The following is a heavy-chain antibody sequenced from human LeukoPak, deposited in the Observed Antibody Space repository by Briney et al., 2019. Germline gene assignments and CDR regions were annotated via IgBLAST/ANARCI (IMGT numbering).Heavy chain of an antibody. Sequence: SETLSLTCNVSRDYIIRYYWSWLRQPPGKGLEWIGYIYYSATTYSPSFESRVTISVDTSQNQFSLKLTSVTAADTAVYYCARHKSAGYQPLDSWGQGTLVTVSS. V-gene: IGHV4-59*08. D-gene: IGHD1-26*01. CDR3: ARHKSAGYQPLDS. CDR1: RDYIIRYY. CDR2: IYYSAT. J-gene: IGHJ4*02.